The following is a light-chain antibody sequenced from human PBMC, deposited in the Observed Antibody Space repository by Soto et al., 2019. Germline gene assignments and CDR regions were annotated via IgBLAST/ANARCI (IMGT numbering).Light chain of an antibody. V-gene: IGLV3-21*04. Sequence: SYGLTQPPSVSVAPGKTARITCGGNNIGSKSVHWYQQKPGQAPVLVIYYDSDRPSGIPERFSGSNSGNTATLTINRVEAGDEADYYCQVWDSSSDHPVVFGGGTKLTVL. CDR3: QVWDSSSDHPVV. J-gene: IGLJ2*01. CDR1: NIGSKS. CDR2: YDS.